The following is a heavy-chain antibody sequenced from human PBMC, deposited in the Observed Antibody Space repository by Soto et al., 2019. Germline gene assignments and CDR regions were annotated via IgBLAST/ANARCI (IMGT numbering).Heavy chain of an antibody. CDR2: IIPILGIA. D-gene: IGHD3-22*01. V-gene: IGHV1-69*02. J-gene: IGHJ4*02. Sequence: QVQLVQSGAEVKKPGSSVKVSCKASGGTFSSYTISWVRQAPGQGLEWMGRIIPILGIANYAQKFQGRVTITAGKSTSTAYMELSSLRSEDTAVYYCASTVLDYYDSSGYLDYWGQGTLVTVSS. CDR3: ASTVLDYYDSSGYLDY. CDR1: GGTFSSYT.